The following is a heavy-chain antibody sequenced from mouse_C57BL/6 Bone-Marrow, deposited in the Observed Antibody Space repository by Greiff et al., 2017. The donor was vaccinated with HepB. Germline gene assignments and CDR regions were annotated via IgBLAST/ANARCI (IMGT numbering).Heavy chain of an antibody. V-gene: IGHV5-4*03. CDR3: ARNWEGDYFDD. CDR2: ISDGGSYT. CDR1: GFTFSSYA. Sequence: EVKLVESGGGLVKPGGSLKLSCAASGFTFSSYAMSWVRQTPEKRLEWVATISDGGSYTYYPDNVKGRFTISRDNAKNNLYLQMSHLKSEDTAMYYCARNWEGDYFDDWGQGTTLTVSS. J-gene: IGHJ2*01. D-gene: IGHD4-1*01.